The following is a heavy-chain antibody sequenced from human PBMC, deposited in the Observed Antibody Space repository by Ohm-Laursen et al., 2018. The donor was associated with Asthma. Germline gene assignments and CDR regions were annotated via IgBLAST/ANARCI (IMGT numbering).Heavy chain of an antibody. CDR3: ARVRRAGIAAAGGIDY. D-gene: IGHD6-13*01. Sequence: SLRLSCAASGFTFSYYNMNWVRQAPGKGLEWVSFISSDISTIYYADSVKGRFTISRDNAKNTLYLQMNSLRAEDTAVYYCARVRRAGIAAAGGIDYWGQGTLVTVSS. V-gene: IGHV3-48*04. CDR1: GFTFSYYN. J-gene: IGHJ4*02. CDR2: ISSDISTI.